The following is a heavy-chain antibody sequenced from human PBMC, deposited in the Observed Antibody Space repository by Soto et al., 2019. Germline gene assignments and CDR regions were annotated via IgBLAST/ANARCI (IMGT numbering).Heavy chain of an antibody. J-gene: IGHJ6*02. Sequence: PSETLSLTCTVSGGSISSGGYYWSWIRQPPGKGLEWIGYIYYSGSTNYNPSLRSRVTISVDTSKNQFSLKLSSVTAADTAVYYCARGEVVVTATYYYYDMDVWGQGTKVTVSS. CDR2: IYYSGST. CDR3: ARGEVVVTATYYYYDMDV. D-gene: IGHD2-21*02. CDR1: GGSISSGGYY. V-gene: IGHV4-61*08.